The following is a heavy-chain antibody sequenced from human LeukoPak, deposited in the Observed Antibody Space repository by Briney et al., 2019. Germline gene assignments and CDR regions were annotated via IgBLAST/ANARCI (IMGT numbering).Heavy chain of an antibody. CDR1: GFTFSSNG. V-gene: IGHV3-64D*06. J-gene: IGHJ4*02. CDR2: ISSNGGST. D-gene: IGHD1-26*01. Sequence: GGSLRLSCSASGFTFSSNGMQWVRQAPGKGLEYVSAISSNGGSTYYADSVKGRFIISRDNSKNTLYLQMSSLRAEDTAVYYCVTCRLNVGATSLCGIFDYWGQGALVTVSS. CDR3: VTCRLNVGATSLCGIFDY.